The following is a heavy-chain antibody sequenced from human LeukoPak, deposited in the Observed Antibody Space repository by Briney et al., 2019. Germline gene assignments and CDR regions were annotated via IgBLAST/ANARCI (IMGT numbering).Heavy chain of an antibody. Sequence: GGSLRLSCAASGFTFSSYSMNWVCQAPGKGLEWVSYISSSSSTIYYADSVKGRFTISRDNAKNSLYLQMNSLRAEDTAVYYCARVGYCSSTSCREYFQHWGQGTLVTVSS. CDR1: GFTFSSYS. CDR2: ISSSSSTI. V-gene: IGHV3-48*01. CDR3: ARVGYCSSTSCREYFQH. D-gene: IGHD2-2*01. J-gene: IGHJ1*01.